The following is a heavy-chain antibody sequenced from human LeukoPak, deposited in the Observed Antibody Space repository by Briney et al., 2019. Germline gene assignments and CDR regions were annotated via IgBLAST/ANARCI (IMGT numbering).Heavy chain of an antibody. D-gene: IGHD1-26*01. CDR3: ARDGEWELSGIDV. CDR2: ISSSSSYI. V-gene: IGHV3-21*01. CDR1: GFTFSSYA. J-gene: IGHJ6*02. Sequence: GRSLRLSCAASGFTFSSYAMHWVRQAPGKGLEWVSSISSSSSYIYYADSVKGRFTISRDNAKNSLYLQMNSLRAEDTAVYYCARDGEWELSGIDVWGQGTTVTVSS.